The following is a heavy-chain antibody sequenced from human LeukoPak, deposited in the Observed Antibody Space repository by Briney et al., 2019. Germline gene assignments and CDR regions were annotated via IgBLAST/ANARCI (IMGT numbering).Heavy chain of an antibody. Sequence: ASVKVSCKASGGTFSSYAISWVRQAPGQGLEWMGGIIPIFGTVNYAQKFQGRVTITADESTSTAYMELSSLRSEDTAVYYCARDREPTIKKYCSGGSCYLNWFDPWGQGTLVTVSS. CDR1: GGTFSSYA. D-gene: IGHD2-15*01. J-gene: IGHJ5*02. CDR3: ARDREPTIKKYCSGGSCYLNWFDP. V-gene: IGHV1-69*13. CDR2: IIPIFGTV.